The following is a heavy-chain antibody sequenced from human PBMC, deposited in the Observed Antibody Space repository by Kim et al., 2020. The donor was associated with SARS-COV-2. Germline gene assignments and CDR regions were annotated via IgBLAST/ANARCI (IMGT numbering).Heavy chain of an antibody. CDR2: INHSGST. CDR3: ARGDSSWYLGFDY. D-gene: IGHD6-13*01. V-gene: IGHV4-34*01. J-gene: IGHJ4*02. CDR1: GGSFSGYY. Sequence: SETLSLTCAVYGGSFSGYYWSWIRQPPGKGLEWIGEINHSGSTNYNPSLKSRVTISVDTSKNQFSLKLSSVTAADTAVYYCARGDSSWYLGFDYWGQGTLVTVSS.